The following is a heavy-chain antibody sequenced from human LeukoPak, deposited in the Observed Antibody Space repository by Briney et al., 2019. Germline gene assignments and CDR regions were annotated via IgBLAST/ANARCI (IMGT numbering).Heavy chain of an antibody. Sequence: PGGSLRLSRAASGFTFNSSAMTWVRQAPGKGLEWVSAISGSGAGTYYADSVKGRFTISRDNSENTLYLQMNSLRAEDTAVYYCAKDRSAATDYWGQGTLVTVSS. CDR3: AKDRSAATDY. D-gene: IGHD2-15*01. J-gene: IGHJ4*02. CDR2: ISGSGAGT. CDR1: GFTFNSSA. V-gene: IGHV3-23*01.